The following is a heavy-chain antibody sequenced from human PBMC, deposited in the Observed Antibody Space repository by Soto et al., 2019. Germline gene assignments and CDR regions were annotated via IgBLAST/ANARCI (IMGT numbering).Heavy chain of an antibody. CDR2: IYYSGRT. CDR3: ARGYCSSTICYIWDNWFDP. V-gene: IGHV4-59*01. J-gene: IGHJ5*02. Sequence: SETLSLTCTVSGGSISSYYWSWIRQPPGKGLEWIGYIYYSGRTNYNPSLKSRVTISVDTSKNQFSLKLSSVTAAGTAVYYCARGYCSSTICYIWDNWFDPWGQGTLVT. CDR1: GGSISSYY. D-gene: IGHD2-2*02.